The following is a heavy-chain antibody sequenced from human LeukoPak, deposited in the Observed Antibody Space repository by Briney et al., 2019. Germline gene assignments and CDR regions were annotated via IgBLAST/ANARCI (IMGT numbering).Heavy chain of an antibody. J-gene: IGHJ4*02. D-gene: IGHD5-24*01. CDR3: AREAQSRDGYNKYYFDY. CDR1: GGTFSSYA. Sequence: ASVKVSCKASGGTFSSYAISWVRQAPGQGLEWMGGIIPIFGTANYAQKFQGRVTITADESTSTAYMELSSLRSEDTAVYYCAREAQSRDGYNKYYFDYWGQGTLVTVSS. V-gene: IGHV1-69*13. CDR2: IIPIFGTA.